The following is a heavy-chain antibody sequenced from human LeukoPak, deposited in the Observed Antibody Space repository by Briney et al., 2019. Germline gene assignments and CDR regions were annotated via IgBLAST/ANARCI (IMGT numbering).Heavy chain of an antibody. Sequence: GGSLRLSCAASRFTFSSSTMNWVRQAPGKGLEWVSVISSTSSYIYYADSVKGRFTISRDNPKNSLYLQMNSLRAEDTAVYYCTKAERSGPFDYWGQGTLVTVSS. CDR3: TKAERSGPFDY. D-gene: IGHD6-19*01. CDR1: RFTFSSST. J-gene: IGHJ4*02. V-gene: IGHV3-21*01. CDR2: ISSTSSYI.